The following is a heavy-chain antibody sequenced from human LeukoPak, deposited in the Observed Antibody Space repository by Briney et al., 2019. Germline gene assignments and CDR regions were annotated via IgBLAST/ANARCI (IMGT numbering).Heavy chain of an antibody. CDR1: GFTFSSYG. V-gene: IGHV3-30*18. J-gene: IGHJ4*02. CDR3: AKGAPFYSSGWARLDY. D-gene: IGHD6-19*01. CDR2: ISYDGSNK. Sequence: GGSLRLSCAASGFTFSSYGMHWVRQAPGKGLEWVAVISYDGSNKYYADSVKGRFTISRDNSKNTLYLQMNSLRAEDTAVYYCAKGAPFYSSGWARLDYWGQGTLVTVSS.